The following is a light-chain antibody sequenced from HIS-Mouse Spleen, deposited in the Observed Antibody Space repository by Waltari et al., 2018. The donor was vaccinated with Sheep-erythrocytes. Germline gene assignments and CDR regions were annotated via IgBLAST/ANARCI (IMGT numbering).Light chain of an antibody. Sequence: SYELTQPPSVSVSPGQTASITFSGDKLGDKYACWYQQKPGQSPVLVIYQDSKRPSGIPERFSGSNSGNTATLTISGTQAMDEADYYCQAWDSSTAWNVVFGGGTKLTVL. CDR1: KLGDKY. V-gene: IGLV3-1*01. CDR2: QDS. J-gene: IGLJ2*01. CDR3: QAWDSSTAWNVV.